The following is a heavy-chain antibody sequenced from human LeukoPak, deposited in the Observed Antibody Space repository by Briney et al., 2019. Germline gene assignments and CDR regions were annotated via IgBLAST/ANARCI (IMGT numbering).Heavy chain of an antibody. CDR3: ARVGYSSSSGPDGNY. CDR1: GGSISSYY. J-gene: IGHJ4*02. D-gene: IGHD6-6*01. Sequence: SETLSLTCTVSGGSISSYYWSWIRQPPGKGLEWIGYIYYSGSTNYNPSLKSRVTISVDTSKNQFSLKLSSVTAADTAVYYCARVGYSSSSGPDGNYWGQGTLVTVSS. CDR2: IYYSGST. V-gene: IGHV4-59*12.